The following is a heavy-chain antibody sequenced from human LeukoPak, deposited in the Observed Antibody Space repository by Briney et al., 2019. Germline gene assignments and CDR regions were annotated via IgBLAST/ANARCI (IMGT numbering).Heavy chain of an antibody. CDR3: ARDTLSSTSYYYYGMDV. CDR2: INAGNGNT. J-gene: IGHJ6*02. D-gene: IGHD3-16*02. CDR1: GYTFTSYA. Sequence: ASVKVSCKASGYTFTSYAMHWVRQAPGQRLEWMGWINAGNGNTKYSQKFQGRVTITRDTSASTAYMELSSLRSEDTAVYYCARDTLSSTSYYYYGMDVWGQGTTVTVSS. V-gene: IGHV1-3*01.